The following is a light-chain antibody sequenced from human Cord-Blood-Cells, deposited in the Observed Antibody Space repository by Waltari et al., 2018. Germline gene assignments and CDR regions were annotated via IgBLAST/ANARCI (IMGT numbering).Light chain of an antibody. CDR2: EGS. J-gene: IGLJ3*02. CDR1: SSEVARHNL. Sequence: QSALTQPASVSGSPGQSITISCTGTSSEVARHNLVSWYQQHPGKAPKLMIYEGSKRPSGVSNRFSGSKSDNPAFLALSGLQADDEADYYCCSYAGSSTLVFGGGTKLTVL. V-gene: IGLV2-23*01. CDR3: CSYAGSSTLV.